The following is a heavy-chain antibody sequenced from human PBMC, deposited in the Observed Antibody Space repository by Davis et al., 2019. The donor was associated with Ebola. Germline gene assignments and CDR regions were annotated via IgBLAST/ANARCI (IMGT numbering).Heavy chain of an antibody. D-gene: IGHD1-26*01. CDR1: GFTFSDYY. CDR3: AKDTTTSHWYFDL. J-gene: IGHJ2*01. CDR2: ISSSSSYT. Sequence: GGSLRLSCAASGFTFSDYYMSWIRQAPGKGLEWVSYISSSSSYTNYADSVKGRFTISRDNAKNSLYLQMNSLRAEDTALYYCAKDTTTSHWYFDLWGRGTLVTVSS. V-gene: IGHV3-11*05.